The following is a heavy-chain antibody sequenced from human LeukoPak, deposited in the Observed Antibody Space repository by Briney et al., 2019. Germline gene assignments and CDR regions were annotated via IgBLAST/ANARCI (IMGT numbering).Heavy chain of an antibody. V-gene: IGHV1-3*01. CDR1: GYTFTSYA. Sequence: ASVKVSCKASGYTFTSYAMHWVRQAPGQRLEWMGWINAGNGNTKYSQKFQGRVTITRDTSASTAYMELSSLRSEDTAVYYCARGGGYDFWSGFGHFDYWGQGTLVTVSS. CDR2: INAGNGNT. J-gene: IGHJ4*02. D-gene: IGHD3-3*01. CDR3: ARGGGYDFWSGFGHFDY.